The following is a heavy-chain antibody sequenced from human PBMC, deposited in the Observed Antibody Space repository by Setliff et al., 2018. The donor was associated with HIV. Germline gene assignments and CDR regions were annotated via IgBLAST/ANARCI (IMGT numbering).Heavy chain of an antibody. J-gene: IGHJ5*02. V-gene: IGHV4-4*02. CDR3: ARDRYCSSASCYDNWFDP. CDR1: GTSISSSHW. D-gene: IGHD2-2*01. CDR2: IYHSGSA. Sequence: SETLSLTCAVSGTSISSSHWWSWVRQPPGKGLEWIGEIYHSGSANYNPSLKSRVTISVDTSKNQFSLKVNSVTAADTAVYYCARDRYCSSASCYDNWFDPWGQGTLVTVPS.